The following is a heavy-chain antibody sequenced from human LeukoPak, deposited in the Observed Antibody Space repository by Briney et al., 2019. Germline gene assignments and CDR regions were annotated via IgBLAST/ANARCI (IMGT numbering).Heavy chain of an antibody. J-gene: IGHJ4*02. Sequence: ASVKVSCKASGYTFTSYGISGVRQAPGQGLEGMGWISAYSGDTNYAQRFQGRAPMTTDTSTSTASMELRSLRSEDTAVYYCATWVTMVRGVDIPYYFDYWGQGTLVTVSS. CDR1: GYTFTSYG. V-gene: IGHV1-18*01. D-gene: IGHD3-10*01. CDR3: ATWVTMVRGVDIPYYFDY. CDR2: ISAYSGDT.